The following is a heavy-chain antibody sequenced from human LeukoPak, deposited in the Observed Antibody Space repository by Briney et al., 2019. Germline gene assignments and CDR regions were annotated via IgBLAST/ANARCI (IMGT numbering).Heavy chain of an antibody. CDR1: GFTFSSYE. J-gene: IGHJ3*01. D-gene: IGHD3-9*01. CDR2: ISSSGSTI. CDR3: AKDGGDYDILTGYSYDAFDV. Sequence: GGSLRLSCAASGFTFSSYEMNWVRQAPGKGLEWVSYISSSGSTIYYADSVKGRFTISGDNAKNSLYLQMNSLRAEDTAVYYCAKDGGDYDILTGYSYDAFDVWGQGTMVTVSS. V-gene: IGHV3-48*03.